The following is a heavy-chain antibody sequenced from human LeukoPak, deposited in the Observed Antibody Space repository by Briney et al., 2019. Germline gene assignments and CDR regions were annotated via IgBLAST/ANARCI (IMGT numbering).Heavy chain of an antibody. CDR3: ARDGHPWYCTNGVCYGNWFNP. CDR1: GYTFTSYY. V-gene: IGHV1-46*01. D-gene: IGHD2-8*01. CDR2: INPSGGST. Sequence: ASVKVSCKASGYTFTSYYMHWVRQAPGQGLEWMGIINPSGGSTSYAQKFQGRVTITRDMSTSTVYMELSSLRSEDTAVYYCARDGHPWYCTNGVCYGNWFNPWGQGTLVTVSS. J-gene: IGHJ5*02.